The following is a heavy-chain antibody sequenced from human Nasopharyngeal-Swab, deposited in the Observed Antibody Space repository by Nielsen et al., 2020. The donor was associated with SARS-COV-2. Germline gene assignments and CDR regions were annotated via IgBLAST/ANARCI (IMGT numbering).Heavy chain of an antibody. J-gene: IGHJ5*02. Sequence: SETLSLTCTVSGGSISSSSYYWGWIRQPPGKGLEWIGSIYYSGSTYYNPSLKSRVTISVDTSKNQFSLKLSSVTAADTAVYYCARDCPGLRPWGQGTLVTVSS. V-gene: IGHV4-39*07. CDR1: GGSISSSSYY. CDR3: ARDCPGLRP. CDR2: IYYSGST. D-gene: IGHD4-17*01.